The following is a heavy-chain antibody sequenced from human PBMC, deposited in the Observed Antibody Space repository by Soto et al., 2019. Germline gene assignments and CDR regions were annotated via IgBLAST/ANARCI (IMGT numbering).Heavy chain of an antibody. J-gene: IGHJ5*02. Sequence: GGSLRLSCEASGLIVNNNFMNWVRQAPVRGLERDSVINPESRTYYADSVKDRFTISRDTSTNTLYHQMNSLRVEVTFVYYCARDTPGSLSLDPWGQGTQVNVSS. CDR3: ARDTPGSLSLDP. CDR2: INPESRT. V-gene: IGHV3-66*01. CDR1: GLIVNNNF. D-gene: IGHD6-25*01.